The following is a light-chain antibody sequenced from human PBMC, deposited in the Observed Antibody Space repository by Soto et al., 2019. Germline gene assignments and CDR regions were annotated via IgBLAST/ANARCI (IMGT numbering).Light chain of an antibody. CDR3: QTWGTGIAV. V-gene: IGLV4-69*01. CDR1: SGHSRYA. CDR2: VNSDGSH. Sequence: QPVLTQSPSASASLGASVKLTCTLSSGHSRYAIAWHQQQPEKGPRLLMKVNSDGSHRKGDGIPDRFSGSSSWADRYLTSSSLQSEDESDYYCQTWGTGIAVFGGGTQLTVL. J-gene: IGLJ7*01.